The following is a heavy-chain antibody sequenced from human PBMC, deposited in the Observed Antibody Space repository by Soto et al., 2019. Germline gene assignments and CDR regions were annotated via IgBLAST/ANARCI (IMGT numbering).Heavy chain of an antibody. CDR1: GASISAYA. V-gene: IGHV4-4*07. Sequence: QVQLQESGPGLVKPSETLSLTCTVSGASISAYAWSWIRQPAGKGLEWIGRLYSSGNTNYNPSFKSRRTMSADTSKNQFSLKLSSVTAADTAVYYCERVPYSSGWYVVDYWGQGTLVTVSS. D-gene: IGHD6-19*01. J-gene: IGHJ4*02. CDR2: LYSSGNT. CDR3: ERVPYSSGWYVVDY.